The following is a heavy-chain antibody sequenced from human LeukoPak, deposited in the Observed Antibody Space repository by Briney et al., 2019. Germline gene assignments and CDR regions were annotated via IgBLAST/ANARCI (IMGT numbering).Heavy chain of an antibody. CDR1: GFTFSRYW. D-gene: IGHD3-22*01. Sequence: PGGSLRLSCEASGFTFSRYWMHWVRQAPGKGLVWVSRIKSDGKTNYADSVKGRFTISRDNAKNTVSLQMDSLRAEDTGVYYCARAPSEVGGYFPEYVRESGQGTLVTVSS. CDR3: ARAPSEVGGYFPEYVRE. CDR2: IKSDGKT. J-gene: IGHJ1*01. V-gene: IGHV3-74*01.